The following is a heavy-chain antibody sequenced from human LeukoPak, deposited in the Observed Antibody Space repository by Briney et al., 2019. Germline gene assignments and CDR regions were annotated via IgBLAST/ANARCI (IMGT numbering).Heavy chain of an antibody. V-gene: IGHV3-20*04. CDR3: ARFNGDYYRIDY. Sequence: PGGSLRLSCTASGFTFDDYGMSWVRQAPGKGLEWVSGINWNGGSTGYVDSVKGRFTISRDNAKNSLYLQTNSLRAEDTALYYCARFNGDYYRIDYWGQGTLVTVSS. J-gene: IGHJ4*02. CDR1: GFTFDDYG. D-gene: IGHD4-17*01. CDR2: INWNGGST.